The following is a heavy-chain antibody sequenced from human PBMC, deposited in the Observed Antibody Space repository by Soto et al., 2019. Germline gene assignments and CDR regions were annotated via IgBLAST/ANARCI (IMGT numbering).Heavy chain of an antibody. D-gene: IGHD2-15*01. Sequence: QVQLVQSGAEVKKPGASVKVSCKASGYTFTSYGISSVRQAPGQGLEWMGWISAYNGNTNYAQKLQGRVTMTTDTSTSTAYMELRSLRSDDTAVYYCARDRSLVVVVAPNFDYWGQGTLVTVSS. CDR1: GYTFTSYG. V-gene: IGHV1-18*01. J-gene: IGHJ4*02. CDR2: ISAYNGNT. CDR3: ARDRSLVVVVAPNFDY.